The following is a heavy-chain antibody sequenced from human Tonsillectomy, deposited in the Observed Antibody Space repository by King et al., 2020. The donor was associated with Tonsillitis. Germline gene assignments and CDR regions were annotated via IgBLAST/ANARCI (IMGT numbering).Heavy chain of an antibody. J-gene: IGHJ6*02. CDR3: ARGGSHYGLDF. Sequence: QLQESGPGLVKPSQTLSLTCTVSGGSISSDGYFWSWIRQHPGTGLEWIGYIYFSGYTYYNPSPKWRVIISVDTSKNQFSLKLNSVTAAATAVYYCARGGSHYGLDFWGQGTTVIVSS. CDR1: GGSISSDGYF. CDR2: IYFSGYT. D-gene: IGHD1-26*01. V-gene: IGHV4-31*03.